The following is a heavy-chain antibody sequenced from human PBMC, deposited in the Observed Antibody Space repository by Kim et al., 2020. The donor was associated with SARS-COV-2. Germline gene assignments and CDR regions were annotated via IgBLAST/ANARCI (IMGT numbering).Heavy chain of an antibody. V-gene: IGHV3-9*01. J-gene: IGHJ3*02. Sequence: GGSLRLSCAASGFTFDDYAMHWVRQAPGKGLEWVSGISWNSGSIGYADSVKGRFTISRDNAKNSLYLQMNSLRAEDTALYYCAKDILYARDSSGYYYEGGAFDIWGQGTMVTVSS. CDR3: AKDILYARDSSGYYYEGGAFDI. CDR1: GFTFDDYA. CDR2: ISWNSGSI. D-gene: IGHD3-22*01.